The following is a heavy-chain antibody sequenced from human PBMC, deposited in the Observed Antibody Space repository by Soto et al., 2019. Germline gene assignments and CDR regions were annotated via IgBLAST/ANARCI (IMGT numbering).Heavy chain of an antibody. CDR1: GFTFSSYS. J-gene: IGHJ5*02. Sequence: EVQLVESGGGLVKPGGSLRLSCAASGFTFSSYSMNWVRQAPGKGLEWVSSISSSSSYIYYADSVKGRFTISRDNAKNSLYLQMNSLRAEDTAVDYCAGEPLKLEPWRGRGFDPWGQGTLVTVSS. CDR3: AGEPLKLEPWRGRGFDP. D-gene: IGHD1-1*01. V-gene: IGHV3-21*01. CDR2: ISSSSSYI.